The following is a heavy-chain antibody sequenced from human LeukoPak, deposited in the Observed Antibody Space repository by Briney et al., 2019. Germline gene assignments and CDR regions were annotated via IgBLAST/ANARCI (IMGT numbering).Heavy chain of an antibody. D-gene: IGHD2-8*01. J-gene: IGHJ6*04. CDR2: IYTSGST. CDR1: GVSISSYY. CDR3: AREHFLIRSLDV. V-gene: IGHV4-4*07. Sequence: SETLSLTCTVSGVSISSYYWSWIRQPAGKGREWIGRIYTSGSTNYNPSLKSRVTMSVDTSKNQFSLKLSSVTAADAAVSYCAREHFLIRSLDVWGKGTTVTVSS.